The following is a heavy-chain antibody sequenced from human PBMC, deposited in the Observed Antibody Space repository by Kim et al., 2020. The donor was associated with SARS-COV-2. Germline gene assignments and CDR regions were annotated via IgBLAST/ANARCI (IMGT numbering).Heavy chain of an antibody. D-gene: IGHD3-10*01. J-gene: IGHJ5*02. Sequence: NPSLKSRFTISVDTSKNQFSLKLSSVTAADTAMYYCARYYDSGSFNWFDPWGQGTLVTVSS. V-gene: IGHV4-34*01. CDR3: ARYYDSGSFNWFDP.